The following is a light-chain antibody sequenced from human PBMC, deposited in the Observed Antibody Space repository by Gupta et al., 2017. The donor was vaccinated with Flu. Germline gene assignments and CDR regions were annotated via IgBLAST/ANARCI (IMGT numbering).Light chain of an antibody. J-gene: IGLJ3*02. CDR2: DDN. CDR1: NIGSKS. Sequence: SYVLTQPPSASVAPGETARITCEGDNIGSKSVHWYQQSPGQAPVLVIYDDNDRPSGIPERFSGSHSGNTPTLTITRVEVGDEAEYYCQVWDMSSDHVVFGGGTKLTV. CDR3: QVWDMSSDHVV. V-gene: IGLV3-21*02.